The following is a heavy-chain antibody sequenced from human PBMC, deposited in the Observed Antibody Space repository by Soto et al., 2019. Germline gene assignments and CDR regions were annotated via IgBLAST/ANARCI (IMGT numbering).Heavy chain of an antibody. CDR3: ARPAYCNSASCFRLDY. V-gene: IGHV3-33*01. J-gene: IGHJ4*02. Sequence: GGSLRLSCAASGFTFSSYGMNWVRQAPGKGLEWVAVIWSDGTTKDYTDSVRGRFAISRDNSKNTVYPEMNSLRVEDTAVYFCARPAYCNSASCFRLDYWGQGTPVTVPQ. CDR2: IWSDGTTK. CDR1: GFTFSSYG. D-gene: IGHD2-2*01.